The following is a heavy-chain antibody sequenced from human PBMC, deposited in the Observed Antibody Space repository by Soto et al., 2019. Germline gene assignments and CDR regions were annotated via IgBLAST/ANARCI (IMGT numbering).Heavy chain of an antibody. Sequence: ASVKVSCKASGYTFTGYYMHWVRQAPGQGLEWMGWINPNSGGTNYAQKFQGWVTMTRDTSISTAYMELSRLRSDDTAVYYRARDKDSSVPSAFDIWGQGTMVTVSS. J-gene: IGHJ3*02. CDR1: GYTFTGYY. D-gene: IGHD6-19*01. V-gene: IGHV1-2*04. CDR2: INPNSGGT. CDR3: ARDKDSSVPSAFDI.